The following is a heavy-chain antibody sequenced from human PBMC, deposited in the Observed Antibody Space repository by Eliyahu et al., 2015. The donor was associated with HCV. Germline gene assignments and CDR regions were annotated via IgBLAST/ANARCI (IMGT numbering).Heavy chain of an antibody. V-gene: IGHV3-23*01. Sequence: EVQLLESGGGLVQPGGSLRLSCAVSGFTFSSSAMSWVRQAPGKGLEWVSVISGSGGSTYYADSVKGRFTISRDNSKNTLYLQMNSLRAEDTAVYYCAKGQRSSGYDYWGQGTLVTVSS. J-gene: IGHJ4*02. CDR1: GFTFSSSA. D-gene: IGHD3-22*01. CDR3: AKGQRSSGYDY. CDR2: ISGSGGST.